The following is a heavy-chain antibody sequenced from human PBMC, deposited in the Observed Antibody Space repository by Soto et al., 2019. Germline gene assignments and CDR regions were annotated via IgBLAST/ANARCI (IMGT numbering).Heavy chain of an antibody. V-gene: IGHV3-11*05. Sequence: QVQLVESGGGLVKPGGSLRLSCAASGFTFSDYYMSWIRQAPGKGLEWVSYISRSSSYTTYADTVKGRFTISRDNPKNSWYLQMNSLRDDDTAVYYWARGGTGYGGNSGDWFDPWGQGTLVAVSS. D-gene: IGHD4-17*01. CDR1: GFTFSDYY. CDR3: ARGGTGYGGNSGDWFDP. CDR2: ISRSSSYT. J-gene: IGHJ5*02.